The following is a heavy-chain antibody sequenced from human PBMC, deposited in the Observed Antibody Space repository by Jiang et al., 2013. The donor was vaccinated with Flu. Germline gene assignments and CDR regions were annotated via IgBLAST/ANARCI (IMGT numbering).Heavy chain of an antibody. V-gene: IGHV3-23*01. D-gene: IGHD3-9*01. J-gene: IGHJ4*02. CDR2: ISGSGGST. CDR3: AKVAPAYYDILTGYTPALYYFDY. CDR1: GFTFSSYA. Sequence: LSCAASGFTFSSYAMSWVRQAPGKGLEWVSAISGSGGSTYYADSVKGRFTISRDNSKNTLYLQMNSLRAEDTAVYYCAKVAPAYYDILTGYTPALYYFDYWGQGTLVTVSS.